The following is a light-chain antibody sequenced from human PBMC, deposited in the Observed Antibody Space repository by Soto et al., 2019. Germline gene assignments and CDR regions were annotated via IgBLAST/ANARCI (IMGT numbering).Light chain of an antibody. CDR1: QSISTW. V-gene: IGKV1-5*03. CDR2: KSS. J-gene: IGKJ1*01. Sequence: DIQMTQSPSTLSASVGDRVTITCRASQSISTWLAWYQHKPGKAPKLLIYKSSTLENGGPSRFSGSGSGTEFTLNITSLQPDDFATYYCQQYNRYWTFGQGTKVEIK. CDR3: QQYNRYWT.